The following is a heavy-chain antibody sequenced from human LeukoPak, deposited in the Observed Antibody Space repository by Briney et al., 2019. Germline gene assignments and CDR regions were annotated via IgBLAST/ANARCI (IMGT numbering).Heavy chain of an antibody. D-gene: IGHD3-10*01. Sequence: PGGSLRLSCAASGFTFSSYEMNWVRQAPGKGLEWVSYISSSSSTIYYADSVKGRFTISRDNAKNSLYLQMNSLRAEDTAVYYCARGRKNSGSYYNFNWFDPWGQGTLVTVSS. V-gene: IGHV3-48*01. CDR3: ARGRKNSGSYYNFNWFDP. J-gene: IGHJ5*02. CDR1: GFTFSSYE. CDR2: ISSSSSTI.